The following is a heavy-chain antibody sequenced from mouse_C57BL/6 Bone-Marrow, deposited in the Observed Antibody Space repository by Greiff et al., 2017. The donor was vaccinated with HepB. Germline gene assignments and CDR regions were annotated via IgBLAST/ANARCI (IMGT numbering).Heavy chain of an antibody. CDR1: GFTFSSYG. CDR2: ISSGGSYT. Sequence: VQLQQSGGDLVKPGGSLKLSCAASGFTFSSYGMSWVRQTPDKRLEWVATISSGGSYTYYPDSVKGRFTISRDNAKNTLYLQMSSLKSEDTAMYYCARMGGAWFAYWGQGTLVTVSA. V-gene: IGHV5-6*01. J-gene: IGHJ3*01. CDR3: ARMGGAWFAY. D-gene: IGHD2-3*01.